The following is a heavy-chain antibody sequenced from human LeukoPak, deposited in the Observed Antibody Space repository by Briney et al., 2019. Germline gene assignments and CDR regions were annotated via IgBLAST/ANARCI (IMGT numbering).Heavy chain of an antibody. D-gene: IGHD2-2*01. CDR1: GYSLTNYY. J-gene: IGHJ4*02. Sequence: GASVKVSCKAFGYSLTNYYVHWVRQAPGQGLEWMGWINPNSGGTNYAQKFQGRVTMTRDTSISTAYMELSRLRSDDTAVYYCARDARRSTGDYWGQGTLVTVSS. CDR3: ARDARRSTGDY. CDR2: INPNSGGT. V-gene: IGHV1-2*02.